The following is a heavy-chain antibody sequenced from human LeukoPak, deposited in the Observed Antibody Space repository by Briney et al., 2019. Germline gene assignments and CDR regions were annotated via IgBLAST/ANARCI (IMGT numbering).Heavy chain of an antibody. CDR3: ARGPGGYDN. V-gene: IGHV3-66*01. Sequence: GGSLRLSCAASGFTVSSNYMSWVRQAPGKGLDWVSVIFGGGSAYYADSVKGRFTISRDNSKNTLFPQMNSLRAEDTAVYYCARGPGGYDNWGQGTLVTVSS. CDR1: GFTVSSNY. CDR2: IFGGGSA. D-gene: IGHD3-16*01. J-gene: IGHJ4*02.